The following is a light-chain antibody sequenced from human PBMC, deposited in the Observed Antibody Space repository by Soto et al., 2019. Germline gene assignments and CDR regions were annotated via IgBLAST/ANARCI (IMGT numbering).Light chain of an antibody. CDR3: CSHAGSSVV. CDR1: SSDVGGYNY. J-gene: IGLJ1*01. V-gene: IGLV2-11*01. Sequence: QSALTQPRSVSGSPGQSVTISCTGTSSDVGGYNYVSWYRQHPGKAPKLMIYDVIQRPSGVPDRFSGSKSGHTASLTISGLQADDEADYYCCSHAGSSVVFGTGTKLTVL. CDR2: DVI.